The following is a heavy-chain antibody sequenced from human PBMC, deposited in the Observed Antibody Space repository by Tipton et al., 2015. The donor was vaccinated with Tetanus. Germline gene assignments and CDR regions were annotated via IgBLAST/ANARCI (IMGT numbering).Heavy chain of an antibody. D-gene: IGHD4-17*01. CDR2: IYYSGNT. V-gene: IGHV4-30-2*05. CDR3: ARAGSDYGDKENGFDI. J-gene: IGHJ3*02. CDR1: GGSISSGDYS. Sequence: LRLSCAVSGGSISSGDYSWSWIRQPPGKGLEWIGYIYYSGNTHYNPSLKSRIAISIDLSKSQFSLNLNSVTAADTAVYYCARAGSDYGDKENGFDIWGQGTSVTVSS.